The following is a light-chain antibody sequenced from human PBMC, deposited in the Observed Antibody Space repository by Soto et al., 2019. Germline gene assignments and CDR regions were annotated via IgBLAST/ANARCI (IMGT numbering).Light chain of an antibody. J-gene: IGKJ2*01. CDR1: QSVKTY. V-gene: IGKV3-11*01. Sequence: EIVLTQSPATLSVSPGERATLSYRASQSVKTYLAWYQQRPGQAPRFLIYDASYRATGIPARFSGSGSGTNFTLTISSVEPDDFAVYFCQQYGSSPPMYAFGQGTKLEIK. CDR2: DAS. CDR3: QQYGSSPPMYA.